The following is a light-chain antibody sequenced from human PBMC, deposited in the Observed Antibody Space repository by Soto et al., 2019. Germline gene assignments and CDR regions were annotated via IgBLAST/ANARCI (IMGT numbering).Light chain of an antibody. J-gene: IGLJ3*02. CDR1: SNIGSRS. V-gene: IGLV1-44*01. CDR2: STD. CDR3: ATWDDSLNGWV. Sequence: QSVLTQPPSASATPGQRVTMSCSGSNIGSRSVYWYQHLPGTAPKLLIYSTDLRPSGVPDRFSGSKSGASASLAISGLQSEDEANYYCATWDDSLNGWVFGGGTKVTVL.